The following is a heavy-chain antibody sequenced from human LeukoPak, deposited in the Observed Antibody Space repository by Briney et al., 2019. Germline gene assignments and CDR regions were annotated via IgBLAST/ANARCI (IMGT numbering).Heavy chain of an antibody. CDR3: AKGSSGYFVDL. Sequence: GGSLRLSCAASGFIFNNYGLIWVRQAPGKGVEWVSAISNDGGGTNYADFVKGRFTISRDSSKNTLFLQMNSLRAEDTALYYCAKGSSGYFVDLWGQGTLVTVYS. D-gene: IGHD3-22*01. J-gene: IGHJ5*02. CDR1: GFIFNNYG. V-gene: IGHV3-23*01. CDR2: ISNDGGGT.